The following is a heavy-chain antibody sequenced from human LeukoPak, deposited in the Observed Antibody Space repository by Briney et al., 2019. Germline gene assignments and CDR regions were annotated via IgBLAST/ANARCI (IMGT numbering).Heavy chain of an antibody. CDR2: SSWVDDR. CDR3: AHSRRAEDCSGGSCYWFDY. CDR1: GFSLSTRGVG. J-gene: IGHJ4*02. Sequence: SGPTLVKPTQTLTLTCTFSGFSLSTRGVGVGWIRKPPGKAVEWLALSSWVDDRRSSSSLKSRLANHMDTSKIKVVLTVTNMDPADTATYYSAHSRRAEDCSGGSCYWFDYWGQGTLVTVSS. D-gene: IGHD2-15*01. V-gene: IGHV2-5*02.